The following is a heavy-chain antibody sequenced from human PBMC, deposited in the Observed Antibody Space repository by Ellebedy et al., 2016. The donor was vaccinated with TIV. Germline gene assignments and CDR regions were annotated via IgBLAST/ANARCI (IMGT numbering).Heavy chain of an antibody. CDR1: GFTFSGYS. CDR3: AKSSEFDY. J-gene: IGHJ4*02. D-gene: IGHD6-19*01. Sequence: GESLKISCAASGFTFSGYSMNWVRQTPGKGLEWVSWIHSGSSIIYYADSVKGRFTMSRDNAKNSLYLQMDSLRDEDTAVYYCAKSSEFDYWGQGTLVTVSS. CDR2: IHSGSSII. V-gene: IGHV3-48*02.